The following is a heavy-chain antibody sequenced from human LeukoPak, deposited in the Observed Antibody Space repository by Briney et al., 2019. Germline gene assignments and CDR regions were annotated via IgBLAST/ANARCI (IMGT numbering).Heavy chain of an antibody. CDR2: INSDGSST. CDR3: ARESLYDSSGYSDY. V-gene: IGHV3-74*01. Sequence: GRSLRLSCAASGFTFSSYWMHWVRQAPGKGLVWVSRINSDGSSTSYADSVKGRFTISRDNAKNTLYLQMNSLRAEDTAVYYCARESLYDSSGYSDYWGQGTLVTVSS. J-gene: IGHJ4*02. CDR1: GFTFSSYW. D-gene: IGHD3-22*01.